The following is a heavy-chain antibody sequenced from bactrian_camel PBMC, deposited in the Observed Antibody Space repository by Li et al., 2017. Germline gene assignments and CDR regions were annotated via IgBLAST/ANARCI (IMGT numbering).Heavy chain of an antibody. CDR1: GFSFSSYW. D-gene: IGHD3*01. Sequence: HVQLVESGGGLVQPGGSLRLSCAASGFSFSSYWMCWVRQAPGKGLEWVSTLNIGGGSTYYADSVKGRFTISVDNAENTLSLQMNSLTPEDTAMYHCAARRNPVDCGWDSVFTYWVPWTQVTVS. V-gene: IGHV3S1*01. CDR2: LNIGGGST. CDR3: AARRNPVDCGWDSVFTY. J-gene: IGHJ4*01.